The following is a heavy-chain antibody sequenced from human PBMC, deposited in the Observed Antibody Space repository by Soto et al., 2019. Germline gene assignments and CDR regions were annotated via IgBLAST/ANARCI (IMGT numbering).Heavy chain of an antibody. J-gene: IGHJ6*02. Sequence: LRLSCAASGFPFSNYGMYWVRQAPGKGLEWVAVTWYDGSEKYYADSVKGRFTISRDNPKNTLYLQMNSLRAEDTAVYYCARVRSVVTPYGMDVWGQGTTVTVSS. CDR1: GFPFSNYG. CDR2: TWYDGSEK. D-gene: IGHD3-22*01. CDR3: ARVRSVVTPYGMDV. V-gene: IGHV3-33*01.